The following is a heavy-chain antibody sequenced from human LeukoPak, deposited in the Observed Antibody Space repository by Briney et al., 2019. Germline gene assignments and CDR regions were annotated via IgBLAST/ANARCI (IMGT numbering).Heavy chain of an antibody. V-gene: IGHV5-51*01. J-gene: IGHJ4*02. Sequence: GESLKISCKGSGYSFTNYWIGWGRQMPGKGLEWMGIIYPGDSDTRYSPSFQGQVTISADKSISTAYLQWSSLKASDTAMYYCARRASSIAARHFDYWGQGTLVTVSS. D-gene: IGHD6-6*01. CDR1: GYSFTNYW. CDR3: ARRASSIAARHFDY. CDR2: IYPGDSDT.